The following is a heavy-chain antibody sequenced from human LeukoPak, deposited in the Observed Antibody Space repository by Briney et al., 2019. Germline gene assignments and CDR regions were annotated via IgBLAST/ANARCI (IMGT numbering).Heavy chain of an antibody. CDR2: MNPNSGNA. CDR1: GYTFTSYD. J-gene: IGHJ6*02. CDR3: ASVYKYGMDV. Sequence: ASVKVSCKASGYTFTSYDISWVRQATGQGLEWMGWMNPNSGNADYAQRFQGRVTMTRNNSISTAYMELTSLRSEDTAVYYCASVYKYGMDVWGQGTTVIVSS. V-gene: IGHV1-8*01.